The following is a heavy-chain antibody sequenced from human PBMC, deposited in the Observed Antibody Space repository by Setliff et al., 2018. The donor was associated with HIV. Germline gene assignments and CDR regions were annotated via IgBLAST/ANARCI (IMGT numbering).Heavy chain of an antibody. CDR1: GFTFNSYG. V-gene: IGHV3-33*06. Sequence: PGGSLRVSCAASGFTFNSYGIHWVRQAPGKGLEWVAPIWYDASKKEYSDSVKGRFNILRDDSKKTVDLQMNSLRADDTAVYYCVKDVVKFWSGSGALDFWGPGTLVTVSS. J-gene: IGHJ4*02. CDR3: VKDVVKFWSGSGALDF. D-gene: IGHD3-3*01. CDR2: IWYDASKK.